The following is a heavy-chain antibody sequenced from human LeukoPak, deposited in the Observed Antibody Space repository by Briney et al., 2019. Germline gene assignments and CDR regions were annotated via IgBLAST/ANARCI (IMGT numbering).Heavy chain of an antibody. CDR1: GFTFSDYY. CDR2: ISSSVSTI. Sequence: PGGSLRLSCAASGFTFSDYYMSWIPHAPGKAREGGLYISSSVSTIYYTDSVKGRFTISRDNAKNSLYLQIDSLRAEHTAVYYCARDAAYSSGWGPSGDYSGQGGLVTVSS. CDR3: ARDAAYSSGWGPSGDY. J-gene: IGHJ4*02. D-gene: IGHD6-19*01. V-gene: IGHV3-11*01.